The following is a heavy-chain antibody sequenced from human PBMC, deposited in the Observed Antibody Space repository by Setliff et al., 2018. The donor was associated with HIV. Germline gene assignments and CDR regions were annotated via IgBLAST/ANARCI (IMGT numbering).Heavy chain of an antibody. CDR3: ARATKTPYSSSWSIPGAFDI. CDR1: GFTVSSNY. Sequence: GASVKVSCAASGFTVSSNYMSWVRQAPGKGLEWVSLIYHGGSTYYADSVKGRFTISRDNSENTLYLQMNSLRAEETAVYYCARATKTPYSSSWSIPGAFDIWGQGTMVTVSS. J-gene: IGHJ3*02. D-gene: IGHD6-13*01. CDR2: IYHGGST. V-gene: IGHV3-53*01.